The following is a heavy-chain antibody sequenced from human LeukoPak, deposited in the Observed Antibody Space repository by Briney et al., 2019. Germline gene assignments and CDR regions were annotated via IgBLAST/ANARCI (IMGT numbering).Heavy chain of an antibody. CDR1: RYTFSSYD. J-gene: IGHJ4*02. D-gene: IGHD5-24*01. V-gene: IGHV1-8*01. CDR3: ARGPLRWLQQSGQDPEPYYFDY. Sequence: ASVKVSCKASRYTFSSYDINWVRQATGQGLEWVGWMSPHSGNTGYAQNFQGRVTMTRDTSISTAYMELTSLRSEDTAVYYCARGPLRWLQQSGQDPEPYYFDYWGQGTLVTVSS. CDR2: MSPHSGNT.